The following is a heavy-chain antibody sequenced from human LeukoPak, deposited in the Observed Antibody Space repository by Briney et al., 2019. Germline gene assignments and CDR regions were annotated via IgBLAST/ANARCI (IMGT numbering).Heavy chain of an antibody. CDR1: GFTFDDYG. J-gene: IGHJ4*02. Sequence: GGSLRLSCAASGFTFDDYGMSWVRQAPGKGLEWVSGINWNGGSAGYADSVKGRFTISRDNAKNSLYLQMNSLRAEDTALYYCAKQTTDGYSPFDYWGQGTLVTVSS. D-gene: IGHD5-24*01. CDR3: AKQTTDGYSPFDY. CDR2: INWNGGSA. V-gene: IGHV3-20*04.